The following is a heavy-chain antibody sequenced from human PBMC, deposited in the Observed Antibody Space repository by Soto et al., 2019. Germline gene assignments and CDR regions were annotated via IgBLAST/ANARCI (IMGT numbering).Heavy chain of an antibody. V-gene: IGHV4-34*01. CDR1: GGSFSGYY. Sequence: SETLSLTCAVYGGSFSGYYWSWIRQPPGKGLEWIGEINHSGSTNYNPSLKSRVTISVDTSKNQFSLKLSSVTAADTAVYYCARVGGNSPWYYYYGMDVWGQGTTVTVSS. D-gene: IGHD2-21*02. CDR2: INHSGST. CDR3: ARVGGNSPWYYYYGMDV. J-gene: IGHJ6*02.